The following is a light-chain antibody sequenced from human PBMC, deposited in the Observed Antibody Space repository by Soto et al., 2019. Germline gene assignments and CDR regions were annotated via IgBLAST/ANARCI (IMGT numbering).Light chain of an antibody. V-gene: IGKV3-20*01. J-gene: IGKJ1*01. CDR1: QSVRTKY. CDR2: GAS. CDR3: QQYGSSPWT. Sequence: EIVLTQSPGTLSLSPGERATLSCRASQSVRTKYLAWFQQKPGRAPRLLMYGASSRTTGIPDRFSGSGSGTDFTLTISRLEPEDFAMYYCQQYGSSPWTFGQGTRVEI.